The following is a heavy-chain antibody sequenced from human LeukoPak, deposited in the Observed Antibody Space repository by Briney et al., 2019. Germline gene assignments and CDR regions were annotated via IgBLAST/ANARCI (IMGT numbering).Heavy chain of an antibody. D-gene: IGHD2-15*01. CDR3: ARGIVVVAGASDHFDY. CDR2: ISPDGSEK. CDR1: GFTFSSFW. V-gene: IGHV3-7*01. J-gene: IGHJ4*02. Sequence: GGSLRLSCVASGFTFSSFWMNWVRQAPGKGLERVGTISPDGSEKYYVDSVKGRFTISRDNAKTSLYLQLNSLRADDTALYFCARGIVVVAGASDHFDYWGQGTLITVSS.